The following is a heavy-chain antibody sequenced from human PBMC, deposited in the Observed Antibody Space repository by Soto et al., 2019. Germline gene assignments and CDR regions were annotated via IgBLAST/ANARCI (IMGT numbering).Heavy chain of an antibody. J-gene: IGHJ6*02. Sequence: PSETLSLTCTVHGGSFSGHFGSWIRQPPGKGLEWIGEINHSGGTNYNPSLKSRATISVDTSQNQFSLKLSSVTAADTAVYYCARGSAGRGYYYSGMDVWGQGTTVTVSS. V-gene: IGHV4-34*01. CDR1: GGSFSGHF. CDR2: INHSGGT. CDR3: ARGSAGRGYYYSGMDV.